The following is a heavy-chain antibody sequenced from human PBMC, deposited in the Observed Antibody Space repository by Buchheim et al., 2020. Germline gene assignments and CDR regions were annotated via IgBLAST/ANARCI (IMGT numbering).Heavy chain of an antibody. CDR1: GFTFSNYW. V-gene: IGHV3-74*01. D-gene: IGHD2-15*01. Sequence: EVRLVESGGGLVQPGGSLRLSCAASGFTFSNYWMHWVRQAPGKGPVWVSRINSDGGGTSYADSVKGRFTISRDNAKNTLYLQMNSLRAEDTAVYCCAAYSGGSWDWGQGTL. CDR3: AAYSGGSWD. J-gene: IGHJ4*02. CDR2: INSDGGGT.